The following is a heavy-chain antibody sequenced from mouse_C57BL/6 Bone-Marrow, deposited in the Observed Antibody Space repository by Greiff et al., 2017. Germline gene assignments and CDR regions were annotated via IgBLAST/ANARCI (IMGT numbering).Heavy chain of an antibody. D-gene: IGHD3-2*02. V-gene: IGHV1-81*01. J-gene: IGHJ3*01. Sequence: VQLQQSGAELARPGASVKLSCKASGYTFTSYGISWVKQRTGQGLEWIGEIYPRSGNTYYNEKFKGKATLTADKSSSTAYMELRSLTSEDSAVYFCARGAQALFAYGGQGTLGTVSA. CDR3: ARGAQALFAY. CDR1: GYTFTSYG. CDR2: IYPRSGNT.